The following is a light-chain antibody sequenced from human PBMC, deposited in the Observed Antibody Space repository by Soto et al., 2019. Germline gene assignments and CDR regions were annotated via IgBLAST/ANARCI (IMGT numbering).Light chain of an antibody. CDR1: SGDVGGYNY. Sequence: QSALTQPPSVSGSPGQSVTISCSGTSGDVGGYNYVSWYQQHPGTAPKLVIYEVSERPSAVPDRFSGSKSGTSVSLAISGLRSEDEATYYCAAWDDTLNGQVFGGGTQLTVL. V-gene: IGLV2-8*01. J-gene: IGLJ7*01. CDR2: EVS. CDR3: AAWDDTLNGQV.